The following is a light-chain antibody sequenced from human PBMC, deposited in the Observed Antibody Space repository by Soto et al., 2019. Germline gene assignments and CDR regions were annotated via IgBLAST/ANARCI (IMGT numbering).Light chain of an antibody. CDR2: DVS. J-gene: IGLJ1*01. Sequence: QSALTQPRSVSGSHGQSVTISCTGTSSDVGGYNYVSWYQQHPGKAPKLMISDVSKRPSGVPDRFSGSKSGNTASLTISGLQAEDEADYYCCSYAGSYTFYVFGTGTKLTVL. CDR3: CSYAGSYTFYV. V-gene: IGLV2-11*01. CDR1: SSDVGGYNY.